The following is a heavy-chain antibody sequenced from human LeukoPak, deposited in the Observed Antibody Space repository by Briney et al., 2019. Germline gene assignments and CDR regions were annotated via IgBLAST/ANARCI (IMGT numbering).Heavy chain of an antibody. CDR1: GFTFSSYG. CDR2: ISYDGSNK. V-gene: IGHV3-30*18. J-gene: IGHJ6*03. Sequence: GRSLRLSCAASGFTFSSYGMHWVRQAPGKGLEWVAVISYDGSNKYYADSVKGRFTISRDNSKNTLYLQMNSLRAEDTAVYYCANSLPRDYYYMDVWGKGTTVTVSS. CDR3: ANSLPRDYYYMDV.